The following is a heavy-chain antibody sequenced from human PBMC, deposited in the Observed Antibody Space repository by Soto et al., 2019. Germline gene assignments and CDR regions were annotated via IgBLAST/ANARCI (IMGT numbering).Heavy chain of an antibody. Sequence: GGSLGLSCAASGFTFSSYAMHWVRQAPGKGLEWVAVISYDGSNKYYADSVKGRFTISRDSSKNTLYLQMNSLRAEDTAVYYCARVTMVRGSPHYFDYWGQGTLVTVSS. CDR2: ISYDGSNK. CDR1: GFTFSSYA. D-gene: IGHD3-10*01. J-gene: IGHJ4*02. V-gene: IGHV3-30-3*01. CDR3: ARVTMVRGSPHYFDY.